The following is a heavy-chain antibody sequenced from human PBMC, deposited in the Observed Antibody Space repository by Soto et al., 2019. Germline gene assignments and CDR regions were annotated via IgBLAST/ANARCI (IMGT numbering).Heavy chain of an antibody. D-gene: IGHD3-9*01. V-gene: IGHV4-39*01. CDR2: IYYTGNT. CDR1: GGSISSNSYY. J-gene: IGHJ6*02. Sequence: PSETLSLTCTVSGGSISSNSYYWGWIRQPPGKGLEWIGSIYYTGNTYYNPSLKSRVTISVDTSKNQFSLKLSSVTAADTAVYYCASSSYYDILTGYVYGMDVWGQGTTVTVSS. CDR3: ASSSYYDILTGYVYGMDV.